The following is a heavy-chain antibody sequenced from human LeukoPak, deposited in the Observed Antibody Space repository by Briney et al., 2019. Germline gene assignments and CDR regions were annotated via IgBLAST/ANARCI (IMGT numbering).Heavy chain of an antibody. J-gene: IGHJ6*04. Sequence: GGSLRLSCAASGFTVCSNYMSWLPQAPGKGLKWVSVIYSGGSTYYANSVKGSFTIYRDNTENTLYLQMNSLSAEDTAVHYCARVSAFGTDYYYYGMDVWGEGTTVTVSS. V-gene: IGHV3-66*01. D-gene: IGHD3-16*01. CDR3: ARVSAFGTDYYYYGMDV. CDR1: GFTVCSNY. CDR2: IYSGGST.